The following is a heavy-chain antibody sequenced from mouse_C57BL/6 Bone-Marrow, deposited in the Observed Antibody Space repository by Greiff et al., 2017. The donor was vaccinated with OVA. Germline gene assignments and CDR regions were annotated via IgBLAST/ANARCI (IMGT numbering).Heavy chain of an antibody. CDR1: GYTFTDYY. V-gene: IGHV1-26*01. J-gene: IGHJ1*03. D-gene: IGHD1-1*01. CDR2: INPNNGGT. Sequence: VQLQQSGPELVKPGASVKISCKASGYTFTDYYMNWVKQSHGKSLEWIGDINPNNGGTSYNQKFKGKATLTVDKSSSTAYMELRSLTSEDSAVYYCARGGLGYYGSSYEYFDVWGTGTTVTVSS. CDR3: ARGGLGYYGSSYEYFDV.